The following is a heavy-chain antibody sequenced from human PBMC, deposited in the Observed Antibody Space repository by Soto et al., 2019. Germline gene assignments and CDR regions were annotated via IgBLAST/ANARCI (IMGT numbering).Heavy chain of an antibody. V-gene: IGHV4-59*01. CDR1: CGSIISYY. CDR2: IYYSGNT. Sequence: SGTLCLTCTVSCGSIISYYWSWIRQPPGKGLEWIGYIYYSGNTNYNPSLKSRVSISVDTSKNQFSLKLSSVTAADTAVYYCARERAAVGRYYNGMDVWGQGTTVTVSS. J-gene: IGHJ6*02. CDR3: ARERAAVGRYYNGMDV. D-gene: IGHD6-13*01.